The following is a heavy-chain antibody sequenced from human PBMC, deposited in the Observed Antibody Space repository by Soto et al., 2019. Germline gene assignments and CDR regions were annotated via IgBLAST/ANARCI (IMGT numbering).Heavy chain of an antibody. V-gene: IGHV3-23*01. J-gene: IGHJ6*02. CDR2: ISGSGGST. CDR1: GFTFSSYA. D-gene: IGHD1-1*01. CDR3: AKERGYNDGYDAMDV. Sequence: EVQLLESGGGLVQPGGSLRLSCAASGFTFSSYAMSWVRQAPGKGLEWVSGISGSGGSTYYADSVKGRFTISRDNSKNTLYLQTNSVRAEDTAVYYCAKERGYNDGYDAMDVWGQGTTVTGSS.